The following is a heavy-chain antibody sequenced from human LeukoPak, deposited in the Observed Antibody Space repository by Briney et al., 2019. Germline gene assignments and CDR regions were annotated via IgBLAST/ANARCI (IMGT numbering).Heavy chain of an antibody. V-gene: IGHV5-51*01. D-gene: IGHD6-19*01. J-gene: IGHJ3*02. Sequence: GESLKISCKGSGYSFTSYWIGWVRQMPGKGLEWMGIIYPGDSDTRYSPSFQGQVTISADKSISTAYLQWSSLKASDTAMYYCARQGEQWLVLADAFDIWGQGTMVTVSS. CDR2: IYPGDSDT. CDR3: ARQGEQWLVLADAFDI. CDR1: GYSFTSYW.